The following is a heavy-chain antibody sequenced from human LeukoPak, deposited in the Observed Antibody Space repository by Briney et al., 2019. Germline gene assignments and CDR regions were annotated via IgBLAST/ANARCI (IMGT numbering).Heavy chain of an antibody. CDR3: QSRFLEWLLDY. CDR2: IYDTGST. Sequence: GSLRLSCAVSGFTFSRCWMSWIRQPPGKGLEWIGSIYDTGSTFYNPSLKSRVIISVDTSKNQFSLKLSSVTAAGTAVYYCQSRFLEWLLDYWGQGTLVTVSS. V-gene: IGHV4-39*01. CDR1: GFTFSRCW. D-gene: IGHD3-3*01. J-gene: IGHJ4*02.